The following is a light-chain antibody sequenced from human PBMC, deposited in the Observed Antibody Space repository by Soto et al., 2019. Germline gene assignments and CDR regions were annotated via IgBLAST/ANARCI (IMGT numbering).Light chain of an antibody. CDR1: SSDVGAYNF. J-gene: IGLJ1*01. CDR3: SSYTTIKTYV. V-gene: IGLV2-14*01. CDR2: DVG. Sequence: QSVLSQPASVSGSPGQSIAIFCTGTSSDVGAYNFVSRYQQHPDQAPKLILYDVGNRPPGVSNRFSGSKSGDSASLTISGLQAEDEADYYCSSYTTIKTYVFGTGTKVTVL.